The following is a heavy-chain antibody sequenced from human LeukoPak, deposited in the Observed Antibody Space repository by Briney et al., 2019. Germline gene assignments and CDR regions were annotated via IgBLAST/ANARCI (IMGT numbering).Heavy chain of an antibody. D-gene: IGHD3-22*01. J-gene: IGHJ4*02. CDR2: ISYDGSNK. CDR1: GFTFSSYA. V-gene: IGHV3-30-3*01. Sequence: GSLRLSCAASGFTFSSYAMHWVRQAPGKGLEWVAVISYDGSNKYYADSVKGRFTISRDNSKNTLYLQMNSLRAEDTAVYYCARVGGKGAYDSSGYYDYWGQGTLVTVSS. CDR3: ARVGGKGAYDSSGYYDY.